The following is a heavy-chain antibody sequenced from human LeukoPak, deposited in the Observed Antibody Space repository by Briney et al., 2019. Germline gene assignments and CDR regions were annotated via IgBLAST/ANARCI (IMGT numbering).Heavy chain of an antibody. Sequence: RXAPGQRPXXMGWINAGNGNTKYSQKFQGRVIITRDTSATTAYMELSSLRSEDTAVYYCARAGRPYYYGMDVWGQGTTVTVSS. V-gene: IGHV1-3*01. D-gene: IGHD1-26*01. CDR2: INAGNGNT. CDR3: ARAGRPYYYGMDV. J-gene: IGHJ6*02.